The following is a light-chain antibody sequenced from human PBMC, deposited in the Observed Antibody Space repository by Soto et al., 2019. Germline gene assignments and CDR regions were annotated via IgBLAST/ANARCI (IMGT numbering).Light chain of an antibody. CDR1: QSVRSSY. CDR3: QQYGSSPRT. J-gene: IGKJ1*01. V-gene: IGKV3-20*01. CDR2: AAS. Sequence: EIVLTQSPDTLSLSPGESATLSCRASQSVRSSYLAWYQQTPGQTPRLLIYAASSRATGIPDRFSGSGSGTDFSLTTSRLEAEDFAVYYCQQYGSSPRTFGQGTKVDI.